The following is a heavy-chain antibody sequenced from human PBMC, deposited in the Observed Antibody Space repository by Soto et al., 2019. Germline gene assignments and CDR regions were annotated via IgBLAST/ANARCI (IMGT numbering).Heavy chain of an antibody. Sequence: QVQLVQSGAEVKKPGASVKVSCKASGYTFTSYAMHWVRQAPGQRLEWMGWINAGNGNTKYSQKFQGRVTITRDTSASTAYMELSSLRSEDTAVYYCARGNYGSGSSYGMDVWGQGTTVTVSS. J-gene: IGHJ6*02. CDR3: ARGNYGSGSSYGMDV. V-gene: IGHV1-3*01. D-gene: IGHD3-10*01. CDR2: INAGNGNT. CDR1: GYTFTSYA.